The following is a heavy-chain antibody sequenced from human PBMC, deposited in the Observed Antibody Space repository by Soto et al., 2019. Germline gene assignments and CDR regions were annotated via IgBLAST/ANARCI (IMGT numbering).Heavy chain of an antibody. Sequence: QLQLQESGSGLVKPSQTLSLTCTVSGGSISSGGYSWGWIRQPPGKGLEWIGYIYHTGSSYYSPSLKNRVTISVDKSKNHFSLELTSVTAADTAVYFCANEGDYSAYDIWGQGTMVIVSS. J-gene: IGHJ3*02. CDR2: IYHTGSS. CDR1: GGSISSGGYS. CDR3: ANEGDYSAYDI. D-gene: IGHD4-17*01. V-gene: IGHV4-30-2*01.